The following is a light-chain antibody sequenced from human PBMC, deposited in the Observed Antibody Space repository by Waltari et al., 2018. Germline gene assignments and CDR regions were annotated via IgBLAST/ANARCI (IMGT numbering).Light chain of an antibody. CDR3: QQYGSSPT. CDR1: QSIGSNS. CDR2: DAA. V-gene: IGKV3-20*01. J-gene: IGKJ1*01. Sequence: DIVLTQSPGPLSLSPGERATLSCRASQSIGSNSLAWYQQKPGQAPRFLIYDAATRVTGIPDRFSGSGSGTDFTLTISRLEPEDFAVYYCQQYGSSPTFGQGTKVEIK.